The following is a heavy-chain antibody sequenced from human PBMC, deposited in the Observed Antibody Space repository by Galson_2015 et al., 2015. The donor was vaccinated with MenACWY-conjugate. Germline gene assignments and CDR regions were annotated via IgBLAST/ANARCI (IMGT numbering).Heavy chain of an antibody. CDR3: AREGDVLRRPEGFFDY. J-gene: IGHJ4*02. D-gene: IGHD3-3*01. Sequence: SETLSLTCTVSGGSISSYYWSWIRQPPGKGLEWIGYIYYSGSTNYNPSLKSRVTISVDTSKNQFSLKLSSVTAADTAVYYCAREGDVLRRPEGFFDYWGQGTLVTVSS. CDR2: IYYSGST. CDR1: GGSISSYY. V-gene: IGHV4-59*01.